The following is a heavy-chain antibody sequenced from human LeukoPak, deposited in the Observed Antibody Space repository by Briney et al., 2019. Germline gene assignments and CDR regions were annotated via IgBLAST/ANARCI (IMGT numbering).Heavy chain of an antibody. CDR1: GYTFTSYG. D-gene: IGHD5-18*01. J-gene: IGHJ5*02. V-gene: IGHV1-18*01. CDR2: ISAYNGNT. CDR3: AREVDKGYSYGLALWFDP. Sequence: GASVKVSCKASGYTFTSYGISCVRQAPGQGLEWMGWISAYNGNTNYAQKLQGRVTMTTDTSTSTAYMELRSLRSDDTAVYYCAREVDKGYSYGLALWFDPWGQGTLVTVSS.